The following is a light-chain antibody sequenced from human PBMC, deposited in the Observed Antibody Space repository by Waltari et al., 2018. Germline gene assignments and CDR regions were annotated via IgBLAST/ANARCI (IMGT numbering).Light chain of an antibody. Sequence: SYELTQPTSVSGSPGQTARITCSGDALPKQYAYWYQQKPGQAPVLVIYQDSERPSGIPERFSGSSSGTTVTLTISGVQAEDEADYYCQSADSSGIYEVFGGGTKLTVL. CDR2: QDS. CDR1: ALPKQY. J-gene: IGLJ2*01. V-gene: IGLV3-25*03. CDR3: QSADSSGIYEV.